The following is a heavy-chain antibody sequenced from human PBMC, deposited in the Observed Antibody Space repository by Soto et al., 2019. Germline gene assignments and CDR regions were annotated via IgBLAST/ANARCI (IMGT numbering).Heavy chain of an antibody. CDR2: ITPFKSDT. D-gene: IGHD1-1*01. J-gene: IGHJ3*02. V-gene: IGHV1-45*02. CDR1: GYTFTFRY. CDR3: ARYPFAGSDAFDI. Sequence: SVKVSCKASGYTFTFRYLHWVRQAPGQALEWMGWITPFKSDTNYAQKFQDRVTITRDRSVSTAYMELSNLRSDDTAMYYCARYPFAGSDAFDIWGQGTMVTVSS.